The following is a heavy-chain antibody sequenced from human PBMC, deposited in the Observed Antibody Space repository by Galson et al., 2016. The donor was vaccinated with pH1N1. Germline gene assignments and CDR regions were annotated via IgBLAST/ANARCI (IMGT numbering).Heavy chain of an antibody. D-gene: IGHD2-21*02. CDR3: ARLDGGDLNY. J-gene: IGHJ4*02. Sequence: RQAPGQGLEWMGGIIPIFRKAKYAQKFQGRVTITADESTSVAFMEVTSLTSEDTAVYYCARLDGGDLNYWGQGTLVTVTS. V-gene: IGHV1-69*01. CDR2: IIPIFRKA.